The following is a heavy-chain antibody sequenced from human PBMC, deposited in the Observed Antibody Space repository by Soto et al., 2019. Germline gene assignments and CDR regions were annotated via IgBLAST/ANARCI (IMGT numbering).Heavy chain of an antibody. Sequence: QVQLVESGGVLVEPGVALRLSCEASGFIFSDYYMIWFRQAPGKGLEWVAYISSSGSLKYYADSVQGRFTISRDNARKTLYLQMSRLRSDDWAVYFCARAGVAGEPGVYWGKGTLVTVSS. J-gene: IGHJ4*02. CDR1: GFIFSDYY. D-gene: IGHD1-1*01. CDR3: ARAGVAGEPGVY. V-gene: IGHV3-11*01. CDR2: ISSSGSLK.